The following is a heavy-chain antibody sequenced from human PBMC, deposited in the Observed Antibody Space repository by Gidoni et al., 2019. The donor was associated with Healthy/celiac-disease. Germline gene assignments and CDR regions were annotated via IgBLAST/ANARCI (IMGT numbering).Heavy chain of an antibody. CDR1: GFTFSSYA. V-gene: IGHV3-23*01. J-gene: IGHJ6*02. CDR3: AKGGYCSSTSCPSYYGMDV. CDR2: ISGSGGST. Sequence: EVQLLESGGGLVQPGGSMRLSCAASGFTFSSYARSWVRQAPGKGLEWVSAISGSGGSTYYADSVKGRFTISRDNSKNTLYLQMNSLRAEDTAVYYCAKGGYCSSTSCPSYYGMDVWGQGTTVTVSS. D-gene: IGHD2-2*01.